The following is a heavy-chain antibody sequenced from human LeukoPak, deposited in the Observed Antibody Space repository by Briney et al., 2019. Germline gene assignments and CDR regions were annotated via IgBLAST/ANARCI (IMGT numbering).Heavy chain of an antibody. D-gene: IGHD6-6*01. CDR1: GGSVSSGSYY. J-gene: IGHJ4*02. V-gene: IGHV4-61*01. Sequence: SETLSLTCTVSGGSVSSGSYYWSWIRQPPGKELEWIGYIYYSGSTNYNPSLKGRVTISVDTSKNQFSLKLSSVTAADTAVYYCAREVGIAARPFDYWGQGTLVTVSS. CDR3: AREVGIAARPFDY. CDR2: IYYSGST.